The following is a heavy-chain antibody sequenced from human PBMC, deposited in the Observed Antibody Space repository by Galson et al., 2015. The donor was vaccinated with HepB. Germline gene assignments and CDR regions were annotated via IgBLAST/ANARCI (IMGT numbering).Heavy chain of an antibody. Sequence: SLRLSCAASGFTFSNYPMHWVRQAPGKGLEWVALISYDGTNKYYADSVMGRFTMSRDNSKNTLYLQMNSLRSEDTAVYYCARVRSGWAKDSYFDLWGRGTRVTVSS. D-gene: IGHD6-19*01. CDR1: GFTFSNYP. CDR2: ISYDGTNK. CDR3: ARVRSGWAKDSYFDL. V-gene: IGHV3-30*04. J-gene: IGHJ2*01.